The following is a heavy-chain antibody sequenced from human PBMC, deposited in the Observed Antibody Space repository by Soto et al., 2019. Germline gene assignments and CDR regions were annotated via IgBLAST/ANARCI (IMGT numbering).Heavy chain of an antibody. CDR2: INAGNGNT. CDR1: GYTFTSYA. J-gene: IGHJ3*02. CDR3: ARDFYYDGSGYRGDAFDI. D-gene: IGHD3-22*01. V-gene: IGHV1-3*01. Sequence: ASVKVSCKASGYTFTSYAMHWVRQTPGQRLEWMGWINAGNGNTKYSQKFQGRVTITRDTSASTAYMELSSLRSEDAAVYYCARDFYYDGSGYRGDAFDIWGQGTMVTVSS.